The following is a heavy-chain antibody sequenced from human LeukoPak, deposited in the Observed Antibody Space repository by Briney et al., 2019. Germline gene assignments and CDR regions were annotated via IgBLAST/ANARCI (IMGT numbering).Heavy chain of an antibody. V-gene: IGHV4-31*03. CDR1: GGSISSGGYY. CDR2: IYYSGST. J-gene: IGHJ4*02. D-gene: IGHD3-9*01. Sequence: SETLSLTCTVSGGSISSGGYYWSWIRQHPGKGLEWIGYIYYSGSTYYNPSLKSRVTISVDTSKNQFSPKLSSVTAADTAVYYCARLNYDILTGPDYWGQGTLVTVSS. CDR3: ARLNYDILTGPDY.